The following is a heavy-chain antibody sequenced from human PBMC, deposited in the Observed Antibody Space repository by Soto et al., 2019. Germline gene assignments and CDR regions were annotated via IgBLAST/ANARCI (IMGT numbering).Heavy chain of an antibody. J-gene: IGHJ4*02. CDR3: ALPIAAAGTGKFDY. CDR2: IWYDGSNK. CDR1: GFTFSSHG. Sequence: PGGSLRLSCAASGFTFSSHGMHWVRQAPGKGLEWVAVIWYDGSNKYYADSVKGRFTISRDNSKNTLYLQMNSLRAEDTAVCYCALPIAAAGTGKFDYWGQGTLVTVSS. V-gene: IGHV3-33*01. D-gene: IGHD6-13*01.